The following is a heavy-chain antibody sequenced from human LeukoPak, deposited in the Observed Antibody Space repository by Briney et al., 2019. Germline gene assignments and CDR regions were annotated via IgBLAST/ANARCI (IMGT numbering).Heavy chain of an antibody. Sequence: SVKVSCKASGGTFSSYAISWVRQAPGQGLEWMGRIIPILGIANYAQKFQGRVTITADKSTSTAYMELSSLRSEDTAVYYCARDIGLDIVVVPAARGYWGQGTLVTVSS. V-gene: IGHV1-69*04. D-gene: IGHD2-2*01. CDR2: IIPILGIA. CDR1: GGTFSSYA. CDR3: ARDIGLDIVVVPAARGY. J-gene: IGHJ4*02.